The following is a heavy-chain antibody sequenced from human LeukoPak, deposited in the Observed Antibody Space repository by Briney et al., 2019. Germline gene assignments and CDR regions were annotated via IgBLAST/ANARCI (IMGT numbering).Heavy chain of an antibody. Sequence: GGSLRLSCAASGFTLSSYAMSWVRQAPGKGLEWVSAISGSGVITYYADSVKGRFTISRDNSKNTPYLQMNSLRAEDTAVYYCAKDWAYCSGGSCYSRPDYWGQGTLVTVSS. CDR1: GFTLSSYA. V-gene: IGHV3-23*01. CDR3: AKDWAYCSGGSCYSRPDY. CDR2: ISGSGVIT. D-gene: IGHD2-15*01. J-gene: IGHJ4*02.